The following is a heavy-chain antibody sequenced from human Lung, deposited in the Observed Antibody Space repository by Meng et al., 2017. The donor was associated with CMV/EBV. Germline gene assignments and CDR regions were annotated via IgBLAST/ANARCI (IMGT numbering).Heavy chain of an antibody. CDR2: IHSTGST. CDR1: RDSMSSYGYN. Sequence: SETLSLTCTVSRDSMSSYGYNWSWIRQPPGEGLEWIGYIHSTGSTYYNPSLKGRITISIDTSRNQFSLELTSVTAADTAIYYCARVADPSVPYYCDVWGPGTXVTVSS. V-gene: IGHV4-30-4*01. CDR3: ARVADPSVPYYCDV. J-gene: IGHJ4*02.